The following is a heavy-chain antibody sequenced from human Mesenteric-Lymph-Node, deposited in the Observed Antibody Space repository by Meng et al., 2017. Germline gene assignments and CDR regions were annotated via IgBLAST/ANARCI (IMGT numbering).Heavy chain of an antibody. CDR3: ARGGVAVAGFDY. Sequence: SVKVSCKASGGTFSSYAISWVRQAPGQGLEWMGGIIPIFGTANYAQKFQGRVTITTDESTSTAYMELSSLSSVTAADTAVYYCARGGVAVAGFDYWGQGTLVTVSS. CDR1: GGTFSSYA. D-gene: IGHD6-19*01. V-gene: IGHV1-69*05. CDR2: IIPIFGTA. J-gene: IGHJ4*02.